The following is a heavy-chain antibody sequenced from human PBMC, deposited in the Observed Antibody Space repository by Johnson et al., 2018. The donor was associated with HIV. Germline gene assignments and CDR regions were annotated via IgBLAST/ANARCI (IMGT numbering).Heavy chain of an antibody. V-gene: IGHV3-30*04. CDR2: ISFAGVKK. Sequence: QVQLVESGGGVVQPGRSLRLSCAASRFTFSSYAMHWVRQAPGKGLEWVTVISFAGVKKYYADSVKGRFTISRDNSKNTLYLQINSLRAEDTAVYYCAKDGRGDDAFDIWGQGTMVTVSS. CDR1: RFTFSSYA. J-gene: IGHJ3*02. CDR3: AKDGRGDDAFDI. D-gene: IGHD3-10*01.